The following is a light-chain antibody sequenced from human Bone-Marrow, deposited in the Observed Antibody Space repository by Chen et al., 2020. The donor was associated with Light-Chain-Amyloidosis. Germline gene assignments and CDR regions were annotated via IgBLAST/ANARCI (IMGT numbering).Light chain of an antibody. V-gene: IGLV2-23*02. Sequence: QSALTQPASVSGSPGQSITISCTGSSSDGGNYNLVTWYQQHPGKAPKLMIFEVNKLTSGVSNRFSGSKSGSTASLTIAGLLAEDEADYHCGSYAGSNTVVFGGGTKLSGL. CDR1: SSDGGNYNL. J-gene: IGLJ2*01. CDR2: EVN. CDR3: GSYAGSNTVV.